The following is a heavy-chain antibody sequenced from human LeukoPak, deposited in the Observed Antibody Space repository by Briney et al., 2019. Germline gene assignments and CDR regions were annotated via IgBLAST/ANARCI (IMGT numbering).Heavy chain of an antibody. Sequence: PGGSLRLSCAASGFTFSSYAMSWVRQAPGKWLEWVSAISGSGGSTYYADSVKGRFTISRDNPKNTLYLQMNSLRAEDTAVYYCANRGDYDSSGYLRTYWVQGTLVTVSS. V-gene: IGHV3-23*01. CDR1: GFTFSSYA. D-gene: IGHD3-22*01. CDR2: ISGSGGST. J-gene: IGHJ4*02. CDR3: ANRGDYDSSGYLRTY.